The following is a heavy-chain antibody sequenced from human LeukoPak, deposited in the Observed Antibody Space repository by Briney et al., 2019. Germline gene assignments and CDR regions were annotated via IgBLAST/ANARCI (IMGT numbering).Heavy chain of an antibody. J-gene: IGHJ4*02. V-gene: IGHV3-21*01. D-gene: IGHD5-18*01. CDR1: GFTFSSYS. CDR3: ARDFDDGYGYRYFDY. Sequence: PGGSLRLSCAASGFTFSSYSMNWVRQTPGKGLEWVSSIGSNSRYIYYAESVKGRFTISRDNAKNSLYLQLNSLRAEDTAVYYCARDFDDGYGYRYFDYWGQGTLVTVSS. CDR2: IGSNSRYI.